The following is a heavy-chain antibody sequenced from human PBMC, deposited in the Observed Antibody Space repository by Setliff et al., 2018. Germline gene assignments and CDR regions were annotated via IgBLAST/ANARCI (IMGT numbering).Heavy chain of an antibody. CDR3: ARRAVTAEYFQH. J-gene: IGHJ1*01. CDR2: IFPGNSNT. V-gene: IGHV5-51*01. D-gene: IGHD4-17*01. Sequence: GESLKISCKASGYSFTSNWIAWVRQMPGKGLECMGIIFPGNSNTRYSPSFQGQVTISADKSISTAYLQLSSLKASDTAIYYCARRAVTAEYFQHWGHGTLVTVSS. CDR1: GYSFTSNW.